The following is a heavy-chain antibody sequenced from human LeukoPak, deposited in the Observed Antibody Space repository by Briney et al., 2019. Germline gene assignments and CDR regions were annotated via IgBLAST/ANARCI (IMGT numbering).Heavy chain of an antibody. CDR2: IIPIFGTA. V-gene: IGHV1-69*13. CDR3: ATVPERYCSGGSCPLFYYYYGMDV. D-gene: IGHD2-15*01. J-gene: IGHJ6*02. Sequence: SVKVSCKASGGTFSSYAISWVRQAPGQGLEWMGGIIPIFGTANYAQKFQGRVTITADESTSTAYMELSSLRSEDTAVYYCATVPERYCSGGSCPLFYYYYGMDVWGRGTTVTVSS. CDR1: GGTFSSYA.